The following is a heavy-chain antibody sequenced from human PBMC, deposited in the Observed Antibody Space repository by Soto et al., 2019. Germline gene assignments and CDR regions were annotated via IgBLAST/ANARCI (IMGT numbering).Heavy chain of an antibody. V-gene: IGHV1-8*03. CDR2: TNPHSGNT. CDR3: ARSYWGGDCPNNWFDT. J-gene: IGHJ5*02. Sequence: ASVKVSCKASGGTFSTSTFTWVRQAPGQGLEWMGRTNPHSGNTDYAQKFQGRVTITRNTSVSTAYMELSSLRSEDTAVYYCARSYWGGDCPNNWFDTWGQG. D-gene: IGHD2-21*02. CDR1: GGTFSTST.